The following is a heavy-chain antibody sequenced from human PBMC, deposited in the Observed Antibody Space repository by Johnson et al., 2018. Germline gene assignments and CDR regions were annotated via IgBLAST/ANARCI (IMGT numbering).Heavy chain of an antibody. CDR3: AKERFIVATNHDAFDI. V-gene: IGHV3-9*01. CDR2: ISWNSGSI. CDR1: GFTFDDYA. Sequence: VQSGRSLRLSCAASGFTFDDYAMHWVRQAPGKGLEWVSGISWNSGSIGYADSVKGRFTISRDNAKNSLYLQMNSLRAEDTALYSCAKERFIVATNHDAFDIWGQGTMVTVSS. D-gene: IGHD5-12*01. J-gene: IGHJ3*02.